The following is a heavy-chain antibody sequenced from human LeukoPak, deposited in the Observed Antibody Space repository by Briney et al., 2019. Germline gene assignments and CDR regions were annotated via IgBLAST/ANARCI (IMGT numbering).Heavy chain of an antibody. J-gene: IGHJ4*02. V-gene: IGHV3-23*01. CDR3: AKRDYYDSSGYAPLFDY. CDR2: ISGNGGKI. D-gene: IGHD3-22*01. Sequence: PGGSLRLSCAASEFNFSNYAMAWVRQAPGEGLEWVSGISGNGGKIYYADSVKGRFTISRDNSKNTLYLQMNSLRGEDTAVYFCAKRDYYDSSGYAPLFDYWGQGTLVTVSP. CDR1: EFNFSNYA.